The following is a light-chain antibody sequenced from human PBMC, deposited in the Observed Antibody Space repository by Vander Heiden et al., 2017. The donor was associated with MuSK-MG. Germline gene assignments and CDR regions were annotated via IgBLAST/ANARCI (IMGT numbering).Light chain of an antibody. Sequence: DIQMTQSPSSVSASVGDRVTITCRASQGISTWLAWYQQKPGKAPKFLIYEATALQSGVPTRFSGSGSGTDFTLTISSLHPEDFATYFCQQADSFPHTFGGGTKVEI. J-gene: IGKJ4*01. V-gene: IGKV1D-12*01. CDR2: EAT. CDR1: QGISTW. CDR3: QQADSFPHT.